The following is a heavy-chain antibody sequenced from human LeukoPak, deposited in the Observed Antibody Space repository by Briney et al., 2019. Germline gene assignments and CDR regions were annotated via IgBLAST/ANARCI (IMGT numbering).Heavy chain of an antibody. CDR1: GGSINSSSYY. CDR3: ARISSSWPYYYYYYMDV. CDR2: INHSGST. D-gene: IGHD6-13*01. Sequence: SETLSLTCTVSGGSINSSSYYWGWIRQPPGKGLEWIGEINHSGSTNYNPSLKSRVTISVDTSKNQFSLRLISVTAADTAVYYCARISSSWPYYYYYYMDVWGKGTTVTVSS. V-gene: IGHV4-39*07. J-gene: IGHJ6*03.